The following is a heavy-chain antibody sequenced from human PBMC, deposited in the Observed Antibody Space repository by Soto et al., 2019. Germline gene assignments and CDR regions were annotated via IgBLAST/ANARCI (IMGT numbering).Heavy chain of an antibody. V-gene: IGHV3-11*05. D-gene: IGHD6-19*01. J-gene: IGHJ4*02. CDR2: ITSSSSYT. CDR1: GFIFSDYY. Sequence: PGGSLRLSCAASGFIFSDYYMSWIRQAPGKGLEWVSYITSSSSYTKNADSVKGRFTISRDNAKNSLYLQMNSLRAEDTAVYYCARAQYGSGWYYFDSWGQGTQVTVSS. CDR3: ARAQYGSGWYYFDS.